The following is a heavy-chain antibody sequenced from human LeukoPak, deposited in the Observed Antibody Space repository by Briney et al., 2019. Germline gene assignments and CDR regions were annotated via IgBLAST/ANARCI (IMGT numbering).Heavy chain of an antibody. J-gene: IGHJ5*02. Sequence: SETLSLTCTVSGGSISSGGYYWSWIRQPPVKGLEWIGYIYHSGSTYYNPSLKSRVTISVDRSKNQFSLKLSSVTAADTAVYYCARESDSNSISGPWGQGTLVTVSS. CDR3: ARESDSNSISGP. V-gene: IGHV4-30-2*01. CDR2: IYHSGST. CDR1: GGSISSGGYY. D-gene: IGHD3-3*02.